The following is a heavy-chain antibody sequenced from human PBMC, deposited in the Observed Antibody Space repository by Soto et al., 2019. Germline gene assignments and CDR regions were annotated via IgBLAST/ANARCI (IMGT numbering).Heavy chain of an antibody. Sequence: EVQLLESGGALVQPGGSLRLSCAASGFAFSNYPMSWVRQAPGKGLEWVSGITVSGASTYYADSVKGRFTISRDNYKNILYLEMTCLRAEDTAVYYCAKEGSTLIVGNWFDTWGQGALVTVSS. V-gene: IGHV3-23*01. J-gene: IGHJ5*02. D-gene: IGHD3-22*01. CDR2: ITVSGAST. CDR1: GFAFSNYP. CDR3: AKEGSTLIVGNWFDT.